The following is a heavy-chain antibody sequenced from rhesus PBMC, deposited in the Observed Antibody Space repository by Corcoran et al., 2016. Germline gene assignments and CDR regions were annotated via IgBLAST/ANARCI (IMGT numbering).Heavy chain of an antibody. CDR3: ARDPYSGSWKREIFDY. D-gene: IGHD6-25*01. CDR1: GGSISGYYL. V-gene: IGHV4S7*01. J-gene: IGHJ4*01. Sequence: QVQLQESGPGVVKPSETLSLTCAVSGGSISGYYLWSWIRQPPGKGLELIGYIYGGSGSTSNNPSLKSRVISSIDTAKNQFSLKLSSVTAADTAVYYCARDPYSGSWKREIFDYWGQGVLVTVSS. CDR2: IYGGSGST.